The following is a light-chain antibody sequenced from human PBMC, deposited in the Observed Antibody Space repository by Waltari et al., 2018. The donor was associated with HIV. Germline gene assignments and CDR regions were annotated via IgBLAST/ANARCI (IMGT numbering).Light chain of an antibody. Sequence: QAVVTQEPSLTVSPGGTVTLTCGSSTGPVTSGHYPYWFQQMPGQAPRTLIYDTITKHAWTPARFSGSLLGGKAALTLSGAQPEDEADYYCLLSYRGAWVFGGGTKLTVL. J-gene: IGLJ3*02. CDR1: TGPVTSGHY. CDR3: LLSYRGAWV. V-gene: IGLV7-46*01. CDR2: DTI.